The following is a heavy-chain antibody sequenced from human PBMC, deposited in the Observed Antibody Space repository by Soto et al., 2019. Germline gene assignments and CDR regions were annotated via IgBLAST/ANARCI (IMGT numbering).Heavy chain of an antibody. D-gene: IGHD1-26*01. J-gene: IGHJ4*02. CDR2: ISGSGGST. CDR1: GFTFSSYA. Sequence: EVQLLESGGGLVQPGGSLRLSCAASGFTFSSYAMSWVRQAPGKGLEWVSAISGSGGSTYYADSVKGRFTISRVNSKNTLYLQMNSLRAEDTAVYYCAKVYAGATVPNDYWGQGTLVTVSS. CDR3: AKVYAGATVPNDY. V-gene: IGHV3-23*01.